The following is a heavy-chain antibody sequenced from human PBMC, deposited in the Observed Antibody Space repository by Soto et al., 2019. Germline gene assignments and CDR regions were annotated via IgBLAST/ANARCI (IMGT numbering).Heavy chain of an antibody. CDR3: ARRYYYGSGSYYCSVWFDP. Sequence: SETLSLTCTVSGGSISSSSYYWGWIRQPPGKGLEWIGSIYYSGSTYYNPSLKSRVTISVDTSKNQFSLKLSSVTAADTAVYYCARRYYYGSGSYYCSVWFDPWGQETLVTVSS. V-gene: IGHV4-39*01. D-gene: IGHD3-10*01. J-gene: IGHJ5*02. CDR2: IYYSGST. CDR1: GGSISSSSYY.